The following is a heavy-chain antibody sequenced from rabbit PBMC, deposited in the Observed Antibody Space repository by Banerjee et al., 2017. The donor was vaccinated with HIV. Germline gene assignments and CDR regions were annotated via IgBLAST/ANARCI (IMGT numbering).Heavy chain of an antibody. CDR2: IDVGSSGRT. CDR3: ARAPYAATYYSPYGMDL. Sequence: QSLEESGGDLVKPGASLTLTCTASGFSFSSGYHMCWVRQAPGKGLEWIACIDVGSSGRTYYASWAKGRFTISKTSSTTVTLQMTSLTAADTATYFCARAPYAATYYSPYGMDLWGPGTLVTVS. D-gene: IGHD1-1*01. CDR1: GFSFSSGYH. V-gene: IGHV1S40*01. J-gene: IGHJ6*01.